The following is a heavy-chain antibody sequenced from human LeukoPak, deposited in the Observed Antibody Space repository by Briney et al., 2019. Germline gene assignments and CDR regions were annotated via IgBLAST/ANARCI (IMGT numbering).Heavy chain of an antibody. Sequence: SCKASGYTFTSYAMHWVRQAPGKGLEWVAVISYDGSNKYYADSVKGRFTISRDNSKNTLYLQMNSLRAEDTAVYYCASGNMATITGIDYWGQGTLVTVSS. CDR3: ASGNMATITGIDY. V-gene: IGHV3-30-3*01. J-gene: IGHJ4*02. CDR1: GYTFTSYA. CDR2: ISYDGSNK. D-gene: IGHD5-24*01.